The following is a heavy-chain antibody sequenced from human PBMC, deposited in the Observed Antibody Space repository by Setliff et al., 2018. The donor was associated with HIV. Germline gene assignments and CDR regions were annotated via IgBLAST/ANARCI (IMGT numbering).Heavy chain of an antibody. V-gene: IGHV3-23*01. CDR2: ISGSGGST. Sequence: GGSLRLSCAASGFTFSSYAMSWVRQAPGKGLEWVSAISGSGGSTYYADSVKRRFTISRDNSKNTLYLQMNSLRAEDTAVYYCAKGSRRDSYADMYFDYWGQGTLVTVSS. J-gene: IGHJ4*02. CDR3: AKGSRRDSYADMYFDY. CDR1: GFTFSSYA. D-gene: IGHD5-18*01.